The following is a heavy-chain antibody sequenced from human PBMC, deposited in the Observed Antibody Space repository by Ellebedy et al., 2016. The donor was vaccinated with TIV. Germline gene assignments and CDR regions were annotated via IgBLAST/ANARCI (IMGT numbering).Heavy chain of an antibody. Sequence: ASVKVSXKASGYTFTSYAMHWVRQAPGQRLEWMGWINAGNGNTKYSQKFQGRVTITRDTSASTAYMELSSLRSEDTAVYYCARDSLEWLFSGWFDPWGQGTLVTVSS. V-gene: IGHV1-3*01. J-gene: IGHJ5*02. CDR3: ARDSLEWLFSGWFDP. CDR2: INAGNGNT. D-gene: IGHD3-3*01. CDR1: GYTFTSYA.